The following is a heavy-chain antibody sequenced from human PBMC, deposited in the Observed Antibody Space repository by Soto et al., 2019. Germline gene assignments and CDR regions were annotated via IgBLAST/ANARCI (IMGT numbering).Heavy chain of an antibody. D-gene: IGHD6-19*01. CDR2: ISYDGSNK. V-gene: IGHV3-30-3*01. Sequence: QVQLVESGGGVVQPGRSLRLSCAASGFTFSSYAMHWVRQAPGKGLERVAVISYDGSNKYYADSVKGRFTISRDNSKNTLYLQMNSLRAEDTAVYYCARDGYSSGWYYFDYWGQGTLVTVSS. CDR1: GFTFSSYA. CDR3: ARDGYSSGWYYFDY. J-gene: IGHJ4*02.